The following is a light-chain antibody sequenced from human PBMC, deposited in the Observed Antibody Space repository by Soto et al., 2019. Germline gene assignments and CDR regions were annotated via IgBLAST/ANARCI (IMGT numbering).Light chain of an antibody. V-gene: IGLV1-44*01. J-gene: IGLJ1*01. CDR1: NSNLGTNT. Sequence: QSVLTQPPSASATPGQRVTISCSGSNSNLGTNTVNWYQQLPGTAPRLLIYTNNQRPSGVPQRFSGSKTGTSASLAIGGLQSEDGADYYCAAWDDSLGAYVFGTGTKVTVL. CDR3: AAWDDSLGAYV. CDR2: TNN.